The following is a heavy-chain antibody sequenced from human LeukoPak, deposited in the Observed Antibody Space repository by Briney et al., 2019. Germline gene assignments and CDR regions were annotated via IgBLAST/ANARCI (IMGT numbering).Heavy chain of an antibody. Sequence: GGSLRLSCAASGFTFSSYARHWVRQAPGKGLEWVAVISYDGSNKYYADSVKGRFTISRDNSKNTLYMQMNSLRAEDTAVYYCARGYGSGSYIADYWGQGTLVTVSS. D-gene: IGHD3-10*01. CDR3: ARGYGSGSYIADY. J-gene: IGHJ4*02. CDR1: GFTFSSYA. CDR2: ISYDGSNK. V-gene: IGHV3-30-3*01.